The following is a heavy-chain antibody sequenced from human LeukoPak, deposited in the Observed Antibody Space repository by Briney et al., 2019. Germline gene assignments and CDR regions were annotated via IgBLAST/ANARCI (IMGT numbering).Heavy chain of an antibody. CDR2: ISSSSSYI. D-gene: IGHD3-10*02. CDR1: GFTFSSYS. Sequence: PGGSLRLSCAASGFTFSSYSMNWVRQAPGKGLEWVSSISSSSSYIYYADSVKGRFTTSRDNAKNSLYLQVNSLRAEDTAVYYCAELGITMIGGVWGKGTTVTISS. CDR3: AELGITMIGGV. J-gene: IGHJ6*04. V-gene: IGHV3-21*01.